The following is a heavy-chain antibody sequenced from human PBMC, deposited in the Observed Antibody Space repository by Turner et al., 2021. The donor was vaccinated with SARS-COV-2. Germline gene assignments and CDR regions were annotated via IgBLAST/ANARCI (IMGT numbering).Heavy chain of an antibody. CDR2: IYYSGST. V-gene: IGHV4-39*01. CDR3: ARSNYDVWSGYYTFYFDY. J-gene: IGHJ4*02. D-gene: IGHD3-3*01. Sequence: HLQLQESGPGPAKPSETLPLTCTVSGGPISSSRYYWGWIRQPPGKGLAWIGSIYYSGSTYYNPSLKSRVTISVDTSKNQFSLKLSSVTAADTAVYYCARSNYDVWSGYYTFYFDYWGQGTLVTVSS. CDR1: GGPISSSRYY.